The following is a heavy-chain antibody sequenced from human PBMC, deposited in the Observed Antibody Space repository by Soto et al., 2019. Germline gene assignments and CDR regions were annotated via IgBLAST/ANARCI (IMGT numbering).Heavy chain of an antibody. V-gene: IGHV1-58*02. CDR2: IVVGSGNT. D-gene: IGHD3-22*01. J-gene: IGHJ3*02. Sequence: SVKVSCKASGFTFTSSAMQWVRQARGQRLEWIGWIVVGSGNTNYAQKFQERVTITRDMSTSTAYMELSSLRSEDTAVYYCAAADVYDSSGYYYLEAFDIWGQGTMVTVSS. CDR3: AAADVYDSSGYYYLEAFDI. CDR1: GFTFTSSA.